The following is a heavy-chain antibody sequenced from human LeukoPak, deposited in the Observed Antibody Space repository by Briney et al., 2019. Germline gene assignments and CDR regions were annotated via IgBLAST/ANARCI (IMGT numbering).Heavy chain of an antibody. Sequence: GGSLRLSCAASGFTFSSYGIHWVRQAPGKGLEWVAVIWYDGSNKYYADSVKGRFTISRDNSKNTLYLQMNSLRAEDTAVYYCAKDLYYDSSGPFDYWGQGTLVTVSS. V-gene: IGHV3-33*06. J-gene: IGHJ4*02. CDR2: IWYDGSNK. CDR1: GFTFSSYG. CDR3: AKDLYYDSSGPFDY. D-gene: IGHD3-22*01.